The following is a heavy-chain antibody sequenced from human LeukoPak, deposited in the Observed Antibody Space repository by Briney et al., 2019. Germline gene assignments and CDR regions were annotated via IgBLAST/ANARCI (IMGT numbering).Heavy chain of an antibody. CDR2: IYSGGNT. D-gene: IGHD6-13*01. V-gene: IGHV3-53*01. Sequence: PGGSLRLSCAASGFTHSSNYMSWVRQAPGKGVEGVSVIYSGGNTKYADFVKGRFTISRDNSQNPLYLQMNGLRAEDTAVYYCARAPRYSSSWSEDWGQGTLVTVSS. CDR3: ARAPRYSSSWSED. CDR1: GFTHSSNY. J-gene: IGHJ4*02.